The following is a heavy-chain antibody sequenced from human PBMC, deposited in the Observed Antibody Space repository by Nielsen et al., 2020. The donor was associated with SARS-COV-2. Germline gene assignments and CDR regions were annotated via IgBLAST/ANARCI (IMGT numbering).Heavy chain of an antibody. V-gene: IGHV3-23*01. Sequence: ESLKIPCAASGFTFHIYALAWVRRAPGRGLQWVTGVSASGGSTYYTDSVKGRFSISRDNSKNTLFLQMHSLRVEDTALYYCAKDGVVRGDALDLWGQGTMVTVSS. D-gene: IGHD3-10*01. CDR2: VSASGGST. CDR1: GFTFHIYA. J-gene: IGHJ3*01. CDR3: AKDGVVRGDALDL.